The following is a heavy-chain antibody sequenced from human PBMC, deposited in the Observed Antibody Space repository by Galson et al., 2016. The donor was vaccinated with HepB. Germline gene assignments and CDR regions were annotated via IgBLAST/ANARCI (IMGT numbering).Heavy chain of an antibody. CDR2: IKQDGRQE. V-gene: IGHV3-7*01. CDR3: LAGTYEFDL. Sequence: SLRLSCAASGFSISNLWMNWVRQAPGKGLEWVANIKQDGRQENYVDSVKGRFTISRDNAKNSLYLQMNSLRVEDTAVYYCLAGTYEFDLWGQGTTVTVSS. J-gene: IGHJ6*02. CDR1: GFSISNLW. D-gene: IGHD3/OR15-3a*01.